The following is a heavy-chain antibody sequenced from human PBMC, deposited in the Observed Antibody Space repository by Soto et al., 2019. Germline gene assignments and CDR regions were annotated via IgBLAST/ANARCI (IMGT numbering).Heavy chain of an antibody. CDR3: ARGSNSDYYYGMDV. CDR2: INHSGST. CDR1: GGSFSGYY. V-gene: IGHV4-34*01. J-gene: IGHJ6*02. D-gene: IGHD4-4*01. Sequence: TLSLTCAVYGGSFSGYYWSWIRQPPGKGLEWIGEINHSGSTNYNPSLKSRVTISVDTSKNQFSLKLSSVTAADTAVYYCARGSNSDYYYGMDVWGQGTTVTVSS.